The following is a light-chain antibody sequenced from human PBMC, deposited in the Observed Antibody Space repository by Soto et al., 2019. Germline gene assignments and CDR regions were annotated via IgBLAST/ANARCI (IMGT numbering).Light chain of an antibody. V-gene: IGKV1-5*01. CDR1: QSVSGW. J-gene: IGKJ1*01. Sequence: DIPITHPPSTLSASVGDTVTVTCRASQSVSGWLAWYQQKPGEAPKLLIYDASALPRGVPSRFSGSGSGTKFTLTIASLQPDDFATYYCQQYETFSGTFGPGTKVEI. CDR2: DAS. CDR3: QQYETFSGT.